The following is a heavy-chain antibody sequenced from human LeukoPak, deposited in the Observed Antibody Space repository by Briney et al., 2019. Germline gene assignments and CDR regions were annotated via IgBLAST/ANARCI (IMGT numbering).Heavy chain of an antibody. V-gene: IGHV1-18*01. CDR3: ARAGIVPAAPVSFDI. CDR2: ISAYNGNT. CDR1: GYTFTIYG. Sequence: GASVKVSCKASGYTFTIYGISWVRQAPGQGLEWMGWISAYNGNTNYAQKLQGRVTMTTDTSTSTAYMELRSLRSDDTVVYYCARAGIVPAAPVSFDIWGQGTMVTVSS. D-gene: IGHD2-2*01. J-gene: IGHJ3*02.